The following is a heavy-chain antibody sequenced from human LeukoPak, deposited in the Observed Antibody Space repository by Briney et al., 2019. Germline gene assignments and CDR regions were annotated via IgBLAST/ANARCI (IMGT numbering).Heavy chain of an antibody. V-gene: IGHV3-15*01. D-gene: IGHD5-12*01. Sequence: GGSLRHSCAASGFTLSHAWMTWVRPAPRRGLEWVGRIKSKTDAGTTDYAAPVNGRLTISRDDSADTLYLQMDSLKSEDTAVYYCTTGDGGYQFVYWGQGTLVTVSS. J-gene: IGHJ4*02. CDR1: GFTLSHAW. CDR2: IKSKTDAGTT. CDR3: TTGDGGYQFVY.